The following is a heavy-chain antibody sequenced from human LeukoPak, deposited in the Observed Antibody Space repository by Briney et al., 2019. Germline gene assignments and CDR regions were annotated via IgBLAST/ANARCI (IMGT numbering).Heavy chain of an antibody. D-gene: IGHD2-2*01. V-gene: IGHV4-34*01. CDR1: GGSFSGYY. CDR3: ARGRRCSSTSCYGLRSYWYFDL. J-gene: IGHJ2*01. Sequence: SETLSLTCAVYGGSFSGYYWSWIRQPPGKGLEWIGEINHSGSTNYNPSLKSRVTISVDTSKNQFSLKLSSVTAADTAVYYCARGRRCSSTSCYGLRSYWYFDLWGRGTLVTVSS. CDR2: INHSGST.